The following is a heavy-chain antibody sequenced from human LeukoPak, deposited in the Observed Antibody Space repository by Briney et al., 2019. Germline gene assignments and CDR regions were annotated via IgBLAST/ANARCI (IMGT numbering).Heavy chain of an antibody. J-gene: IGHJ3*02. Sequence: GGSLRLSCAASGFTFSHYWMHWIRQAPGKGLVWVSHIHSDGSRTSYTDSVKGRFSISRDNAKNTVSLQMNSLRAEDTAIYYCARGGVGSFDIRGQGTVVTVSS. CDR1: GFTFSHYW. D-gene: IGHD2-8*01. CDR3: ARGGVGSFDI. CDR2: IHSDGSRT. V-gene: IGHV3-74*01.